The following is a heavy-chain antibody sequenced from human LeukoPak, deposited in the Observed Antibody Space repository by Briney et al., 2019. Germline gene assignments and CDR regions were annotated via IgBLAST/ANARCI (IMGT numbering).Heavy chain of an antibody. D-gene: IGHD3-22*01. CDR2: ISYDGSNK. V-gene: IGHV3-30-3*01. CDR1: GFTFSSYA. Sequence: GSLRLACAASGFTFSSYAMHWVRPAPGKGLGWVAVISYDGSNKYYADSVKGRFTISRDNSKNTLYLQMNSLRAEDTAVYYCARDGYDSSGYYFDYWGQGTLVTVSS. J-gene: IGHJ4*02. CDR3: ARDGYDSSGYYFDY.